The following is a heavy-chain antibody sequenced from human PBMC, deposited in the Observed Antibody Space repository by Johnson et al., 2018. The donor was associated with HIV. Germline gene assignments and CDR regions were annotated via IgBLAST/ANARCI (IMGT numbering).Heavy chain of an antibody. V-gene: IGHV3-13*01. CDR1: GFTFSSYD. CDR3: SRDSDYTNSWNAFEI. D-gene: IGHD6-6*01. CDR2: IGTACYT. Sequence: VQLVESGGGLVQPGGSLRLSCAASGFTFSSYDMHWVRQATGKGLECVSAIGTACYTYYPGSVKGRFTISRDNSKNTMYLQMSSLRSEDTAVYYFSRDSDYTNSWNAFEIWGKGTRVTVAS. J-gene: IGHJ3*02.